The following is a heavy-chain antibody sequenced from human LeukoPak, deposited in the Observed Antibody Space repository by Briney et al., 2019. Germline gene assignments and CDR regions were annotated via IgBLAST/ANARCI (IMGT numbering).Heavy chain of an antibody. V-gene: IGHV3-30-3*01. CDR2: VSFDGDNK. CDR3: AKDRVQIATYFFDY. CDR1: GFTFSSYA. D-gene: IGHD2/OR15-2a*01. Sequence: PGGSLRLSCAASGFTFSSYAMHWVRQAPGKGLEWVAVVSFDGDNKYYADSVKDRFTISRDNSQNTLYLQLDSLRPEDTAVYYCAKDRVQIATYFFDYWGQGTLVTVSS. J-gene: IGHJ4*02.